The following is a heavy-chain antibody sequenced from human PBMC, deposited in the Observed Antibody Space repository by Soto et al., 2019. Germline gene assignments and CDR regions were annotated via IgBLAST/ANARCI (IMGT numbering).Heavy chain of an antibody. CDR1: GFTFSSYA. CDR3: AKDSALRVKHH. CDR2: ISGSGGRT. J-gene: IGHJ4*02. V-gene: IGHV3-23*01. D-gene: IGHD2-21*01. Sequence: VQLLESGGGLVQPGGSLRLSCAASGFTFSSYAMTWVRQAPGKGLQWVSAISGSGGRTYYADSVKGRFTISRDNSENTLYLQMNSLRAEDTAVYYCAKDSALRVKHHRGQGTLVTVSS.